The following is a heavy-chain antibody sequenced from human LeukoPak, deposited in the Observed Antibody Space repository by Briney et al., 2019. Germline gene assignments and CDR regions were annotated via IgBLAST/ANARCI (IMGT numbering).Heavy chain of an antibody. V-gene: IGHV4-34*01. CDR3: ARGRRLAVIPNYAWFDP. D-gene: IGHD3-22*01. CDR2: INHSGST. CDR1: GGSFSGYY. Sequence: PSETLSLTCAVYGGSFSGYYWSWIRQPPGKGLEWIGEINHSGSTNYNPSLKSRVTISVDTSKNQFSLKLSSVTAADTAVYYCARGRRLAVIPNYAWFDPWGQGTLVTVSS. J-gene: IGHJ5*02.